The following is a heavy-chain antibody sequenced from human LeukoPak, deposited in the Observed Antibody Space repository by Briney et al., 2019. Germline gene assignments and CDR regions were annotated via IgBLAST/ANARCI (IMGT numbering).Heavy chain of an antibody. Sequence: SETLSLTCTVSGGSISGSSYYWGWIRQPPGKGLEWIGSIYYSGSTNYNPSLKSRVTISVDTSKNQFSLKLSSVTAADTAVYYCARVTSYYYGSGSYYNVFYYFDYWGQGTLVTVSS. CDR2: IYYSGST. CDR1: GGSISGSSYY. CDR3: ARVTSYYYGSGSYYNVFYYFDY. J-gene: IGHJ4*02. V-gene: IGHV4-39*07. D-gene: IGHD3-10*01.